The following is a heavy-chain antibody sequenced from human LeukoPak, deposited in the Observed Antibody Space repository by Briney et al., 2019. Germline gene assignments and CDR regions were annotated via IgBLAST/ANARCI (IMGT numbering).Heavy chain of an antibody. Sequence: GGSLRLSCAASGFTSSSYWMSWVRQAPGKGLEWVANIKQDGSEKYYVDSVKGRFTISRDNAKNSLYLQTNSLRAEDTAVYYCARDVSSSWYYYFDYWGQGTLVTVSS. CDR1: GFTSSSYW. D-gene: IGHD6-13*01. J-gene: IGHJ4*02. CDR2: IKQDGSEK. V-gene: IGHV3-7*01. CDR3: ARDVSSSWYYYFDY.